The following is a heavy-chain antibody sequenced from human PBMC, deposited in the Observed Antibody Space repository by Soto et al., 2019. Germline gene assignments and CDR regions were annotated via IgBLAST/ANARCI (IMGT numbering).Heavy chain of an antibody. V-gene: IGHV3-72*01. CDR3: AKTFYASGSYFLDY. CDR1: GFTFSDHY. Sequence: EVQLVESGGGLVQPGGSLRLSCAASGFTFSDHYMDWVRQAPGKGLEWVGRIRNKANRYTTEYAASVIGRLTISSDDSKNSVYLQLNSLKSEDTAVYFCAKTFYASGSYFLDYWGQGTLVTVSS. D-gene: IGHD3-10*01. J-gene: IGHJ4*02. CDR2: IRNKANRYTT.